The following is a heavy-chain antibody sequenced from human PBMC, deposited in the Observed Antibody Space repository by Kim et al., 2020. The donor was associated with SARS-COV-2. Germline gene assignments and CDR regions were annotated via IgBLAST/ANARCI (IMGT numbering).Heavy chain of an antibody. CDR1: GFTFSSYG. V-gene: IGHV3-30*18. D-gene: IGHD3-10*01. Sequence: GGSLRLSCAASGFTFSSYGMHWVRQAPGKGLEWVAVISYDGSNKYYADSVKGRFTISRDNSKNTLYLQMNSLRAEDTAVYYCAKEIMVRGVIISAHYYYGMDVWGQGTTVTVSS. CDR2: ISYDGSNK. CDR3: AKEIMVRGVIISAHYYYGMDV. J-gene: IGHJ6*02.